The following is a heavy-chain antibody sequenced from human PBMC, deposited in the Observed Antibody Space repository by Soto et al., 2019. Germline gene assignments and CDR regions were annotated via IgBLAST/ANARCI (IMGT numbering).Heavy chain of an antibody. Sequence: GGSLRLSCAASGFTFSGSAMHWVRQASGKGLEWVGRIRSKANSYATAYAASVKGRFTISRDDSKNTAYLQMNSLKTEDTAVYYFTRGGGGRYYFDYWGQGTPVTVSS. CDR2: IRSKANSYAT. CDR3: TRGGGGRYYFDY. J-gene: IGHJ4*02. CDR1: GFTFSGSA. D-gene: IGHD3-16*01. V-gene: IGHV3-73*01.